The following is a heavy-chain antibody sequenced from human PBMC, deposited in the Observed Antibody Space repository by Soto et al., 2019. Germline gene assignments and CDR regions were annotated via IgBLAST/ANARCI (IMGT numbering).Heavy chain of an antibody. CDR2: ISSSSRTI. CDR3: ARVGPDTWDEY. D-gene: IGHD1-26*01. J-gene: IGHJ4*02. Sequence: EVQLVESGGGLVQPGGSLRLSCAASGFTFSSYSMNWVRQAPGKGLEWVSYISSSSRTIYYADSVKGRFTISRDNAKNSLYLQMNSRRDEATAVYYCARVGPDTWDEYWGQGTLVTVAS. V-gene: IGHV3-48*02. CDR1: GFTFSSYS.